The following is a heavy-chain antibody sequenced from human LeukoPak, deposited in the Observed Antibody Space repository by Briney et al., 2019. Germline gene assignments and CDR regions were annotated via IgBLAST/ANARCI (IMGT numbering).Heavy chain of an antibody. CDR3: ARGAVSYYGSGSLSYYFDY. CDR2: IYTSGST. CDR1: GGSISSYY. J-gene: IGHJ4*02. Sequence: SETLSLTCTVSGGSISSYYWSWIRQPAGKGLEWIGRIYTSGSTNYNPSLKSRVTISVDKSKNQFSLKLSSVTDADTAVYYCARGAVSYYGSGSLSYYFDYWRQGTLVTVSS. V-gene: IGHV4-4*07. D-gene: IGHD3-10*01.